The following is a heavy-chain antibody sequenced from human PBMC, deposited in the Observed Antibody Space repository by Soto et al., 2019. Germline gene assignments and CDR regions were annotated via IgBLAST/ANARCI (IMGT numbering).Heavy chain of an antibody. Sequence: ASVKVSCKASGYTLTGYYMHWVRQAPGQGLEWMGWINPNSGGTNYAQKFQGWVTMTRDTSISTAYVELSRLRSDDTAVYYCARDKRVYSGYDANYYYYVMDVWGQGTTVTVSS. V-gene: IGHV1-2*04. D-gene: IGHD5-12*01. CDR2: INPNSGGT. CDR1: GYTLTGYY. CDR3: ARDKRVYSGYDANYYYYVMDV. J-gene: IGHJ6*02.